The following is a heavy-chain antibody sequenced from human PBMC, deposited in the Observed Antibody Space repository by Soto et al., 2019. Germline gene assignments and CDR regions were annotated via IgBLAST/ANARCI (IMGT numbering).Heavy chain of an antibody. Sequence: QVQLQESGPGLVKPSETLSLTCTVSGGSISSYYWSWIRQPPGKGLEWIGYIYYSGSTNYNPSLKSXXTXSXXTSKNQFSLKLSSVTAADTAVYYCAGNTVTGYFDYWGQGTLVTVSS. J-gene: IGHJ4*02. CDR1: GGSISSYY. CDR2: IYYSGST. CDR3: AGNTVTGYFDY. V-gene: IGHV4-59*08. D-gene: IGHD4-17*01.